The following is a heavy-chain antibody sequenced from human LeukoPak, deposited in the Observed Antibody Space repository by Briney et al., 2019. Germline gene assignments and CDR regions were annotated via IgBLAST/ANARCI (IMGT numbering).Heavy chain of an antibody. V-gene: IGHV3-21*01. CDR2: ISSSSSYI. Sequence: GGSLRLSCAASGFTFSSYSMNWVRQAPGKGLEWVSSISSSSSYIYYADSVKGRFTISRDNAKNSLYLQMNSLRAEDTAVYYCARDLRSGSYPYDYWGQGTPVTVSS. D-gene: IGHD1-26*01. J-gene: IGHJ4*02. CDR3: ARDLRSGSYPYDY. CDR1: GFTFSSYS.